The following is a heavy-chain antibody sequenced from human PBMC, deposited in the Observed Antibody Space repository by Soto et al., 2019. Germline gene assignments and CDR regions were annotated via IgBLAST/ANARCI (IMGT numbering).Heavy chain of an antibody. J-gene: IGHJ6*02. CDR1: GFTFSSYW. CDR2: IKQDGSEK. V-gene: IGHV3-7*01. D-gene: IGHD6-19*01. CDR3: AGGGSGWPFYYYYGMDV. Sequence: GGSLRLSCAASGFTFSSYWMSWVRQAPGKGLEWVANIKQDGSEKYYVDSVKGRFTISRDNAKNSLYLQMNSLRAEDTAVYYCAGGGSGWPFYYYYGMDVWGQGTTVTVSS.